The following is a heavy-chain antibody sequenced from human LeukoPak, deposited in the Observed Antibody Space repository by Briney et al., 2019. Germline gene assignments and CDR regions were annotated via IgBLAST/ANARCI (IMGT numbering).Heavy chain of an antibody. CDR1: GGTFSSYA. V-gene: IGHV1-69*05. CDR2: IIPIFGTA. CDR3: AGGDHYDSSGYWVPFDY. J-gene: IGHJ4*02. D-gene: IGHD3-22*01. Sequence: ASVKVSCKASGGTFSSYAISWVRQAPGQGLEWMGGIIPIFGTANSAQKFQGRVTITTDESTSTAYMELSSLRSDDTAVYYCAGGDHYDSSGYWVPFDYWGQGTLVTVSS.